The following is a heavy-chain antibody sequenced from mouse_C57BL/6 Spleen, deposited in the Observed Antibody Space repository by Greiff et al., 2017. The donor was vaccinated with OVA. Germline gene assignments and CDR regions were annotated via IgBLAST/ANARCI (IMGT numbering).Heavy chain of an antibody. J-gene: IGHJ2*01. Sequence: QVQLQQSGAELVKPGASVKMSCKASGYTFTSYWITWVKQRPGQGLEWIGDIYPGSGSPNYNEKFKSKATLTVDTSSSTAYMQLSSLTSEDSAVYYCARGGPYYFDYWGQGTTLTVSS. CDR3: ARGGPYYFDY. CDR1: GYTFTSYW. CDR2: IYPGSGSP. V-gene: IGHV1-55*01.